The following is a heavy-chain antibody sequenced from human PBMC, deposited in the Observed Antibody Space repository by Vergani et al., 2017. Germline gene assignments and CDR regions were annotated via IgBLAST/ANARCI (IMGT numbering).Heavy chain of an antibody. CDR1: GFTFSSYW. CDR2: INSDGSST. CDR3: AKDGHAGYGGLDY. V-gene: IGHV3-74*01. J-gene: IGHJ4*02. D-gene: IGHD2-15*01. Sequence: EVQLVESGGGLVQPGGSLRLSCAASGFTFSSYWMHWVRQAPGKGLVWVSRINSDGSSTSYADSVKGRFTISRDNSKNTLYLQMNSLRAEDTAVYYCAKDGHAGYGGLDYWGQGTLVTVSS.